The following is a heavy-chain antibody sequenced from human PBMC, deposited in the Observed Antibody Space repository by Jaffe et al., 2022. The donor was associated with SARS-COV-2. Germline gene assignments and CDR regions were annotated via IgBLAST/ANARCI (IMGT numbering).Heavy chain of an antibody. CDR2: ISGSGGST. CDR3: AKEFHFDWLFDYYGMDV. CDR1: GFTFSSYA. V-gene: IGHV3-23*01. J-gene: IGHJ6*02. Sequence: EVQLLESGGGLVQPGGSLRLSCAASGFTFSSYAMSWVRQAPGKGLEWVSAISGSGGSTYYADSVKGRFTISRDNSKNTLYLQMNSLRAEDTAVYYCAKEFHFDWLFDYYGMDVWGQGTTVTVSS. D-gene: IGHD3-9*01.